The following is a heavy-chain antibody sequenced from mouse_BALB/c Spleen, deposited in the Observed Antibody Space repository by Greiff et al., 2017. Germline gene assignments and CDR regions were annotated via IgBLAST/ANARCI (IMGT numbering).Heavy chain of an antibody. CDR1: GYAFSSSW. Sequence: QVQLQQSGPELVPPGASVTISCNASGYAFSSSWMNWVKQRPGQGLEWIGRICPGDGDTNYNGKFKGKATLTADNSSSTAYIQLSSLTSVDSAVYFCARALVAYAMDYWGQGTTGTVSS. CDR2: ICPGDGDT. J-gene: IGHJ4*01. V-gene: IGHV1-82*01. CDR3: ARALVAYAMDY.